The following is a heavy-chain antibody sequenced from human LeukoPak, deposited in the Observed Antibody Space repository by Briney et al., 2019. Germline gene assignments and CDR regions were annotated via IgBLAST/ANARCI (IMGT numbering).Heavy chain of an antibody. CDR1: GFTFSTYS. Sequence: GGSLRLSCAASGFTFSTYSMDWVRQAPGKGLEWVSSITSSSSYIYYADSVKGRFSISRDNAKNSLYLQMNSLRAEDTAVYYCARVPGDVWGQGTTVTVSS. CDR3: ARVPGDV. CDR2: ITSSSSYI. J-gene: IGHJ6*02. V-gene: IGHV3-21*01.